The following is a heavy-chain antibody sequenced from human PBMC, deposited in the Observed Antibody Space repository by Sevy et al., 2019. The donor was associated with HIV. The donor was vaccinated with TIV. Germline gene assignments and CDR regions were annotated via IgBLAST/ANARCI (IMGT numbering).Heavy chain of an antibody. CDR1: GYTFTSYG. J-gene: IGHJ6*03. Sequence: ASVKVSCKASGYTFTSYGISWVRQAPGQGLEWMGWISAYNDNTNYAQKLQGRVTMTTDTSTSTAYMELRSLRSDDTAVYYCARATLTVTTNYYYYMDVWGKGTTVTVSS. V-gene: IGHV1-18*04. D-gene: IGHD4-17*01. CDR2: ISAYNDNT. CDR3: ARATLTVTTNYYYYMDV.